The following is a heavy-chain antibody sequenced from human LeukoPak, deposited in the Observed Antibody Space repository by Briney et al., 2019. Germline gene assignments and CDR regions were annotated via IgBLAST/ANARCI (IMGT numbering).Heavy chain of an antibody. Sequence: PSETLSLTCAVYGGSFSGYYWSWIRQPPGKGLEWIGEINHSGSTNYNPSLKSRVTISVDTSKNQFSLKLSSVTAADTAVYYCARDGIYNWNDWGQGTLVTVSS. CDR2: INHSGST. D-gene: IGHD1-20*01. CDR3: ARDGIYNWND. CDR1: GGSFSGYY. J-gene: IGHJ4*02. V-gene: IGHV4-34*01.